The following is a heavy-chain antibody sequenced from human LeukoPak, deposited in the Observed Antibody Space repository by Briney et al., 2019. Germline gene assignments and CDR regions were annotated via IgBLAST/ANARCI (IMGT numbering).Heavy chain of an antibody. CDR3: AVEFSSGSYNFDY. CDR2: INPNSGGT. J-gene: IGHJ4*02. D-gene: IGHD1-26*01. V-gene: IGHV1-2*02. Sequence: ASVKVSCKASGYTFTGYYMHWVRQAPGQVLEWMGWINPNSGGTNYAQKFQGRVTMTRDTSISTAYMELSRLRSDDTAVYYCAVEFSSGSYNFDYWGQGTLVTVSS. CDR1: GYTFTGYY.